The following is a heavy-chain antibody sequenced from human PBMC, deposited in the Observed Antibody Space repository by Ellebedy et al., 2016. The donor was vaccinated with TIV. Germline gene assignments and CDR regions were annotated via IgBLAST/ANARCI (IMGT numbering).Heavy chain of an antibody. CDR1: GYIFSVYG. CDR3: ARDPGVHCGGNCLHFDY. V-gene: IGHV1-18*04. Sequence: ASVKVSXXTSGYIFSVYGVSWIRQAPGQGFEWLGWISGRNGDTDYAQKFQGRVTMTTDTSTSTAYLDVRSLRSDDTAVYFCARDPGVHCGGNCLHFDYWGQGTLITVSS. D-gene: IGHD2-21*01. CDR2: ISGRNGDT. J-gene: IGHJ4*02.